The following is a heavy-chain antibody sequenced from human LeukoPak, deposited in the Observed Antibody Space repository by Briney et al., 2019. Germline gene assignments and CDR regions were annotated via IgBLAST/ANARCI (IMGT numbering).Heavy chain of an antibody. J-gene: IGHJ4*02. CDR3: VRVRHGDYFDY. Sequence: VGSLRLSCAASGFSITDHYMDWVRQAPGKGLEWVGRTRNKPNGYTTDYGTSVKGRFIVSRDDSENSLYLQMNGLKTEDTAVYYCVRVRHGDYFDYWGQGTLVTVSS. CDR2: TRNKPNGYTT. D-gene: IGHD4-17*01. CDR1: GFSITDHY. V-gene: IGHV3-72*01.